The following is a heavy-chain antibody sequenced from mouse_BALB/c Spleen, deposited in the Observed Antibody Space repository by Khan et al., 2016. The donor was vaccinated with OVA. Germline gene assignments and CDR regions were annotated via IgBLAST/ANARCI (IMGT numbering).Heavy chain of an antibody. D-gene: IGHD1-1*01. J-gene: IGHJ2*01. CDR1: GYSITSDYA. Sequence: EVQLQESGPGLVKPSQSLSLTCTVTGYSITSDYAWNWIRQFPGNKLEWMAYITYSGSTGYNPSLNGRISITRDTSKNQFFLQLNSGTTEDTATYYCARDYGGSYLFFDYWGQGTTLTVSS. V-gene: IGHV3-2*02. CDR3: ARDYGGSYLFFDY. CDR2: ITYSGST.